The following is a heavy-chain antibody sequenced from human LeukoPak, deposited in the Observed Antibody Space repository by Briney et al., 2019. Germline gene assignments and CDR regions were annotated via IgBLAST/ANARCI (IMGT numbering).Heavy chain of an antibody. Sequence: GGSLRLSCEGSAFIFSGHWMNWVRQTPGKGLEWVASIREDGSERQYVDSVKGRFTISRDNAKNLLYLQMNSLRAEDTAVYFCARRGYYFDYWGQGTLVTVSS. J-gene: IGHJ4*02. V-gene: IGHV3-7*03. CDR1: AFIFSGHW. CDR3: ARRGYYFDY. CDR2: IREDGSER. D-gene: IGHD3-10*01.